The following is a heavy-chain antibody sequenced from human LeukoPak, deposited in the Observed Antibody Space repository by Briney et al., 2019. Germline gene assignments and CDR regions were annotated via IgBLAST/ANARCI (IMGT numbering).Heavy chain of an antibody. Sequence: PSETLSLTCTVSGGSISSSSYYWGWIRQPPGKGLEWIGSIYYSGSTNYNPSLKSRVTISVDTSKNQFSLKLSSVTAADTAVYYCAREVRRIVRGVISRECWFDPWGQGTLVTVSS. CDR2: IYYSGST. CDR3: AREVRRIVRGVISRECWFDP. V-gene: IGHV4-39*07. J-gene: IGHJ5*02. D-gene: IGHD3-10*01. CDR1: GGSISSSSYY.